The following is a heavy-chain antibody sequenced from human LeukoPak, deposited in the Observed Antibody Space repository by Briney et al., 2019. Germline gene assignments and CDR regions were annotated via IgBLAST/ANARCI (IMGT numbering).Heavy chain of an antibody. Sequence: ASVEVSCKASGYTFTGYYMHWVRQAPGQGLEWMGWINPNSGGTNYAQKFQGRVTMTRDTSISTAYMELSRLRSDDTAVYYCARACDIVVVPAAMGFDYWGQGTLVTVSS. CDR3: ARACDIVVVPAAMGFDY. D-gene: IGHD2-2*01. CDR1: GYTFTGYY. V-gene: IGHV1-2*02. J-gene: IGHJ4*02. CDR2: INPNSGGT.